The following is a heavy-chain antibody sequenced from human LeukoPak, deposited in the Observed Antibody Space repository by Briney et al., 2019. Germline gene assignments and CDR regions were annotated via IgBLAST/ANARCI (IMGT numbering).Heavy chain of an antibody. Sequence: SVSVSCKASGGTFSSYTFAWVRQAPGQGHEWMGRIIPIFAKTEYAQKFRGRVTFTADISMSTVFMELTSLTSEDTAVYFCARWAASCSTANCPYYLDYWGQGALVTVSS. V-gene: IGHV1-69*02. D-gene: IGHD2-2*01. CDR1: GGTFSSYT. J-gene: IGHJ4*02. CDR2: IIPIFAKT. CDR3: ARWAASCSTANCPYYLDY.